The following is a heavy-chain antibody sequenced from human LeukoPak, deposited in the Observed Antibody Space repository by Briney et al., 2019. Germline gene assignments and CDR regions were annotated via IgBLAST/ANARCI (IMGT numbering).Heavy chain of an antibody. CDR3: ARVTDPRYNWFDP. J-gene: IGHJ5*02. V-gene: IGHV4-4*07. Sequence: SETLSLTCTVSGGCISSSYWTWIRQPAGKGPEWIGRIHASGSTNYNPSLKSRVNMSVDTSKNQFSLRLNSVTAADTAVYYCARVTDPRYNWFDPWGQGTLVTVSS. CDR2: IHASGST. D-gene: IGHD2-21*02. CDR1: GGCISSSY.